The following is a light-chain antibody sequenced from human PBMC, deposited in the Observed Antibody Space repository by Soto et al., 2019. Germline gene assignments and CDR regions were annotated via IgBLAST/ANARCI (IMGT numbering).Light chain of an antibody. CDR2: GAS. Sequence: IVLTQSPGTLSLSPGERAPLSCRASQSVSSNLAWYQQKPGQAPRLLMYGASTRATGVPARFSGSGSGTEFTLTISSLQSEDFAVYYCQQYNDWWTFGQGTKVDIK. V-gene: IGKV3-15*01. J-gene: IGKJ1*01. CDR1: QSVSSN. CDR3: QQYNDWWT.